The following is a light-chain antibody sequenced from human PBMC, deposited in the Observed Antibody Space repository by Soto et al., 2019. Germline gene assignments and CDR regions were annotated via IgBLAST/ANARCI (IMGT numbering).Light chain of an antibody. CDR2: GAS. CDR1: QGISSF. J-gene: IGKJ1*01. CDR3: QQLNSYPRT. V-gene: IGKV1-9*01. Sequence: IQLTQSPSSLSASVGDRVTITCRASQGISSFLAWYQKKPGKAPNLLIYGASTLQSGVPSRFSGGGSGTDFTLTIASLQPEDFATYYCQQLNSYPRTFGQGTKVEVK.